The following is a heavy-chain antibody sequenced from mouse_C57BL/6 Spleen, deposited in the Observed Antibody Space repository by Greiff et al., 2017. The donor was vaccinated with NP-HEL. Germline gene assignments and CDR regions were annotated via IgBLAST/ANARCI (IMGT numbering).Heavy chain of an antibody. D-gene: IGHD1-1*01. Sequence: QVQLQQSGAELVRPGASVTLSCKASGYTFTDYEMHWVKQTPVHGLEWIGAIDPETGGTAYNQKFKGKAILTADKSSSTAYMELRSLTSEDSAVYYCTRGDSSFPAWFAYWGQGTLVTVAA. V-gene: IGHV1-15*01. CDR2: IDPETGGT. J-gene: IGHJ3*01. CDR1: GYTFTDYE. CDR3: TRGDSSFPAWFAY.